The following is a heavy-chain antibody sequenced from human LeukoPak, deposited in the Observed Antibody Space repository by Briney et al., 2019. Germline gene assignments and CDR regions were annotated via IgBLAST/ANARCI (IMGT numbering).Heavy chain of an antibody. CDR1: GFTFSSYA. Sequence: GGSLRLSCAASGFTFSSYAMSWVRQAPGKGLEWVSAISGSGGSTYYADSVKGRFTISRDNSKNTLYLQMNSLRAEDTAVYYCAKADTYSSGWYSVLWYYFDYWGQGTLVTVSS. D-gene: IGHD6-19*01. J-gene: IGHJ4*02. CDR2: ISGSGGST. V-gene: IGHV3-23*01. CDR3: AKADTYSSGWYSVLWYYFDY.